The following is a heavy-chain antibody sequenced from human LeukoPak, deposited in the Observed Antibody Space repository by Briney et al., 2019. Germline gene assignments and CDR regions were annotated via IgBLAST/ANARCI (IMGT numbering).Heavy chain of an antibody. D-gene: IGHD7-27*01. Sequence: SQTLSLTCTASGGSVTDYYWSWIRQSPGKGLEWIGYIYYTGTSYNPSLKSRVTISADTSKNQFSLKLISVTAADTAVYYCASRKLGNDYWGQGTLVTVSS. CDR2: IYYTGT. CDR1: GGSVTDYY. V-gene: IGHV4-59*02. CDR3: ASRKLGNDY. J-gene: IGHJ4*02.